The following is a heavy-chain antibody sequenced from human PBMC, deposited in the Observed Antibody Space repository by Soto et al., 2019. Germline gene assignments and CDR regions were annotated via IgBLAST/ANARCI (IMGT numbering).Heavy chain of an antibody. J-gene: IGHJ4*02. CDR1: GGTFSSYT. D-gene: IGHD4-17*01. CDR3: ARALGYGDSGSDY. Sequence: QVQLVQSGAEVKKPGSSVKVSCKASGGTFSSYTISWVRQAPGQGLEWMGRIIPILGIANYAQKFQGRVTXTXDXXTSTAYMELSSLRSEDTAVYYCARALGYGDSGSDYWGQGTLVTVSS. V-gene: IGHV1-69*02. CDR2: IIPILGIA.